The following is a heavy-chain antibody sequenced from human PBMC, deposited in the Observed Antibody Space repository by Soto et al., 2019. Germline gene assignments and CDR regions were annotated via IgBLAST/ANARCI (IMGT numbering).Heavy chain of an antibody. CDR2: ISGSGGGK. Sequence: ELQLLESGGGLVQPGGSLRLSCAASGFTFSSYAMSWVRQAPGKGLEWVSGISGSGGGKYYADSVKGRFTISRDNSKNTLYLQMNSLRAEDTGIYYCAKEQLERHFGFDYWGQGTLVTVSA. D-gene: IGHD1-1*01. CDR1: GFTFSSYA. CDR3: AKEQLERHFGFDY. J-gene: IGHJ4*02. V-gene: IGHV3-23*01.